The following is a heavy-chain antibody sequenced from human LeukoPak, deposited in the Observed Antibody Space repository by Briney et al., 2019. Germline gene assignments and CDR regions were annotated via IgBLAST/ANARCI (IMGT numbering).Heavy chain of an antibody. CDR1: GFTSSNYE. CDR3: ARGLPYYEILTGYYTY. D-gene: IGHD3-9*01. V-gene: IGHV3-48*03. CDR2: IRSSGSVI. J-gene: IGHJ4*02. Sequence: PGGSLRLSCSASGFTSSNYEMNWVRQAPGRGLEWVSYIRSSGSVIYYADSVKGRFTISRDNAKNSLYLQMNSLRAEDTAVYYCARGLPYYEILTGYYTYWGQGTLVIVSS.